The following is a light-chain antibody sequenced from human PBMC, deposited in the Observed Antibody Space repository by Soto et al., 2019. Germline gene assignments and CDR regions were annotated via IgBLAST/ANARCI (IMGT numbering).Light chain of an antibody. Sequence: DIQMTQFPSTLSASVGDRVTITCRASQSINNWLAWYQQKPGEAPKLLIFDAFSLESGVPFRFGGSGFETEFTLTISSLQPDDSATYYCQQYKTYSLTFGGGTKVEIK. CDR2: DAF. V-gene: IGKV1-5*01. J-gene: IGKJ4*01. CDR1: QSINNW. CDR3: QQYKTYSLT.